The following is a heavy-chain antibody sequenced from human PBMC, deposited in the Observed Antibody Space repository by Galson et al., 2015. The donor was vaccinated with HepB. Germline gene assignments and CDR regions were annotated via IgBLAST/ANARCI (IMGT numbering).Heavy chain of an antibody. CDR2: IRSKANSYAT. J-gene: IGHJ6*02. V-gene: IGHV3-73*01. CDR1: GFTFSGSA. D-gene: IGHD3-10*01. Sequence: SLRLSCAASGFTFSGSAMHWVRQASGKGLEWVGRIRSKANSYATAYAASVKGRFTISRDDSKNTAYLQMNSLKTEDTAVYYCTNQESDPFGYYYYYGMDVWGQGTTVTVSS. CDR3: TNQESDPFGYYYYYGMDV.